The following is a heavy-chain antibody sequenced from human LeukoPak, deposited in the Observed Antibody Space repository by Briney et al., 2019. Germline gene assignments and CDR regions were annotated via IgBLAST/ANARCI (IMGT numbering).Heavy chain of an antibody. CDR1: GYTLTELS. V-gene: IGHV1-24*01. CDR2: FDPEDGET. CDR3: ATEWLVRYSNAFDI. J-gene: IGHJ3*02. Sequence: ASVKVSCKVSGYTLTELSMHWVRQAPGKGLEWMGGFDPEDGETIYAQKFQGRVTMTEDTSTDTAYMELSSLRSEDTAVYYCATEWLVRYSNAFDIWGQGTMVTVSS. D-gene: IGHD6-19*01.